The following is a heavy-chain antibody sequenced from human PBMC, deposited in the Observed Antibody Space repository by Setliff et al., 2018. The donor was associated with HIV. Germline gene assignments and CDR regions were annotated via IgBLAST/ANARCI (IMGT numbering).Heavy chain of an antibody. Sequence: GSLKISCAASGFTFSTYAMSWFRQAPGKGLEWVSSISVSGGRTNHADSVQGRFTISRDNSKNTLYVQMNSLRDEDTAVYYCARADYGDFVEYWGRGTLVTSPQ. V-gene: IGHV3-23*01. CDR1: GFTFSTYA. D-gene: IGHD4-17*01. CDR3: ARADYGDFVEY. CDR2: ISVSGGRT. J-gene: IGHJ4*02.